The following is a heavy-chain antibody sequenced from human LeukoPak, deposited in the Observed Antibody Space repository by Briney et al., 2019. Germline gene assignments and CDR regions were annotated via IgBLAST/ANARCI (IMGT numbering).Heavy chain of an antibody. D-gene: IGHD2-2*01. J-gene: IGHJ6*02. Sequence: PSQTLSLTCTVSGGSISSGGYYWSWIRQHPGKGLEWIGYIYYSGSTYYNPSLKSRVTISVDTSKNHFSLKLNSATAADTAVYYCARGLPFSCCAMDVWGQGTTVTVSS. CDR3: ARGLPFSCCAMDV. CDR1: GGSISSGGYY. V-gene: IGHV4-31*03. CDR2: IYYSGST.